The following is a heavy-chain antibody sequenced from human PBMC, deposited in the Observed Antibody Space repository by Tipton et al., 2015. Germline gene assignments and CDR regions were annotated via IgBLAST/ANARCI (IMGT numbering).Heavy chain of an antibody. D-gene: IGHD5-24*01. Sequence: QLVQSGAEVKKPGESLKISCKASGYIFTSYWIGWVRQMPGKGLEWMAIIYPGDSDTRYSPSFRGQVTISADKSISTAYLQWRSLKASDTAIYYCASVRDDYNYFFDYWGQGTLVTVSS. J-gene: IGHJ4*02. V-gene: IGHV5-51*01. CDR3: ASVRDDYNYFFDY. CDR2: IYPGDSDT. CDR1: GYIFTSYW.